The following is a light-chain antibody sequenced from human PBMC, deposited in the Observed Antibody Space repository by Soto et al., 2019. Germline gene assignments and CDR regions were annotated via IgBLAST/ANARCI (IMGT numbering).Light chain of an antibody. CDR2: EVS. Sequence: QSALAQPASVSGTPGQTISISCTGTSSDVGGYNAVSWYQHHPGKAPKLIIFEVSYRPSGVSNRFSGSKSGNTASLTISGLLPEDEADYYCHSYTRSSTYVFGSGTKVTVL. V-gene: IGLV2-14*01. J-gene: IGLJ1*01. CDR3: HSYTRSSTYV. CDR1: SSDVGGYNA.